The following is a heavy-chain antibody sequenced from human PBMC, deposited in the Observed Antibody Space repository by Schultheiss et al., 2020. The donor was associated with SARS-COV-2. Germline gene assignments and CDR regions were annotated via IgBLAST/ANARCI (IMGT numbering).Heavy chain of an antibody. Sequence: SETLSLTCTVAGDSISSGDYYWTWIRQPPGKGLEWIGHIYVSGSPYYNPSLQSRVTISVDTSKNEFSLKVNSVTAADTAVYYCARRVPSTYGMDVWGQGTTVTVSS. D-gene: IGHD1-26*01. CDR2: IYVSGSP. V-gene: IGHV4-30-4*01. CDR1: GDSISSGDYY. J-gene: IGHJ6*02. CDR3: ARRVPSTYGMDV.